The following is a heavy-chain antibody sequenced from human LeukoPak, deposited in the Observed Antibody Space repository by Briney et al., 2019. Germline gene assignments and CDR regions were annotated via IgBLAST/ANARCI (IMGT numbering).Heavy chain of an antibody. D-gene: IGHD3-10*01. CDR2: IYYSGST. J-gene: IGHJ4*02. Sequence: PSETLSLTCAVSGGSISSYFWSWIRQPPGKGLEWIGYIYYSGSTNYNPSLKSRLTISVDTSKNQFSLKLSSVTAADTAVYYCARDNADYYGSGSYSNYWGQGTLVTVSS. V-gene: IGHV4-59*12. CDR3: ARDNADYYGSGSYSNY. CDR1: GGSISSYF.